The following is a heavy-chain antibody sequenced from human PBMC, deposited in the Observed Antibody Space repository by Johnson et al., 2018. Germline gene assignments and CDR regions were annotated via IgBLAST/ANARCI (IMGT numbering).Heavy chain of an antibody. CDR1: GFTFSNYA. V-gene: IGHV3-23*04. Sequence: VQLVQSGGGLVQPGGSLRLSCAASGFTFSNYAMSWVRQAPGKGLEWVSVISGSGGSTYYADSVKGRFIISRDNSRNTMYLQMNSLRADETDVYYCAKHLYGVNRAVDIWGQGTMVTVSS. CDR2: ISGSGGST. D-gene: IGHD3-3*01. CDR3: AKHLYGVNRAVDI. J-gene: IGHJ3*02.